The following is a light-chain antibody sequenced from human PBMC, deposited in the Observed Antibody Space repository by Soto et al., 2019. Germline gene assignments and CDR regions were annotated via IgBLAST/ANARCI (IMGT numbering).Light chain of an antibody. V-gene: IGKV3-20*01. Sequence: EIVLTQSPGTLSLSPGERATLSCRVSQAVTSDTLGWYQKKPGQAPRLLIYATSKRAAGIPDRFSGSGSGTDFTRTISRLEPEDFAVYYCQRDNFGQGTRLEIK. J-gene: IGKJ2*01. CDR3: QRDN. CDR2: ATS. CDR1: QAVTSDT.